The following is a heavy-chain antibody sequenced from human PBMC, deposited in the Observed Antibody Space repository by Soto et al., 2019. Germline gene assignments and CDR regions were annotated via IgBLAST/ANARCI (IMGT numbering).Heavy chain of an antibody. CDR3: AILITMVRGVIKRDAFDI. D-gene: IGHD3-10*01. V-gene: IGHV4-39*01. CDR1: GGSISSSSYY. CDR2: IYYSGST. J-gene: IGHJ3*02. Sequence: SENLSLTCPVSGGSISSSSYYWGWIRQPPGKVLEWIGSIYYSGSTYYNPSLKSRVTISGDTSKNQFSLKLRAVTAADTAVYYCAILITMVRGVIKRDAFDIWGQGTMVT.